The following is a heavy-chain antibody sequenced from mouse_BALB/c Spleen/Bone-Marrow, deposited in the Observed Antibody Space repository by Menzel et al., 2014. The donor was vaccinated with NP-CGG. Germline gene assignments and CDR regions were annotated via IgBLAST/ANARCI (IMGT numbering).Heavy chain of an antibody. V-gene: IGHV1S130*01. Sequence: VQLQQSGSVLVRPGASVKLSCKASGYTFTSSWMHWAKQRPGQGLEWIGEIHPNSGNTNSNEKFKGKATLTVDTSSSTAYVDLSSLTSEDSAVYYCARSGFDYWGQGTTLTVSS. J-gene: IGHJ2*01. D-gene: IGHD4-1*01. CDR3: ARSGFDY. CDR1: GYTFTSSW. CDR2: IHPNSGNT.